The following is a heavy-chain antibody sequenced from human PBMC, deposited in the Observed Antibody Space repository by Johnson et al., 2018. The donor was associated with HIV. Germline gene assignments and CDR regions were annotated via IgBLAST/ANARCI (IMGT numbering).Heavy chain of an antibody. J-gene: IGHJ3*02. CDR1: GFTFSGHY. V-gene: IGHV3-72*01. CDR3: ARSLLWFGESNAFDI. Sequence: VQLVESGGGLVQPGGSLRLSCAASGFTFSGHYMDWVRQAPGKGLEWVARAKTKVTNYITQYDASVDGRFTISRDDSKNSLYLQMNSLRAGDTAVYYCARSLLWFGESNAFDIWGQGTMVTVSS. D-gene: IGHD3-10*01. CDR2: AKTKVTNYIT.